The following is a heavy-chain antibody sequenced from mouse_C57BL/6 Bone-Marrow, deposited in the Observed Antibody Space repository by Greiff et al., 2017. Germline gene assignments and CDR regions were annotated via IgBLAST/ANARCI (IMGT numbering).Heavy chain of an antibody. D-gene: IGHD2-12*01. CDR1: GYTFTAYE. Sequence: VQLQQSGAELVRPGASVTLSCKASGYTFTAYEMHWVKQTPVHGLEWIGAIDPEGGGTDYNHKFKGKAILTGDKSSSTAYMQLSSLTSEDSAFYYCTNDSYDFDYWGQGTTLTVSS. J-gene: IGHJ2*01. CDR3: TNDSYDFDY. CDR2: IDPEGGGT. V-gene: IGHV1-15*01.